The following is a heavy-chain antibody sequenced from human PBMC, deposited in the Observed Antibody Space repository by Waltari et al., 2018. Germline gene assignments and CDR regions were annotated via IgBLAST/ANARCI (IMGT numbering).Heavy chain of an antibody. J-gene: IGHJ4*02. V-gene: IGHV3-30*01. CDR2: ISYDGRNK. CDR1: GFTFSSYA. Sequence: QVQLVESGGGVVQPGRSLRLSCAASGFTFSSYAMHWVRQAPGKGLEWVAVISYDGRNKYYADSVKGRFTISRDNSKNTLYLQMNSLRAEDTAVYYCAREYYYGSGSFGYWGQGTLVTVSS. D-gene: IGHD3-10*01. CDR3: AREYYYGSGSFGY.